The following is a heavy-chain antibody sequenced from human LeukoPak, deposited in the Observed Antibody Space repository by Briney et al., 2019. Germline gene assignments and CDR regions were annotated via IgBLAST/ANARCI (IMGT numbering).Heavy chain of an antibody. J-gene: IGHJ4*02. CDR2: IYHSGST. V-gene: IGHV4-4*02. D-gene: IGHD1-14*01. CDR3: ARGGDRRGFDY. CDR1: GGSISSSNW. Sequence: SETLSLTCAVSGGSISSSNWWSWVRQPPGKGLEWIGEIYHSGSTNYNPSLKSRVTISVDTSKNQFSLRLSSVTGADTAVYFCARGGDRRGFDYWGQGTLVTVSS.